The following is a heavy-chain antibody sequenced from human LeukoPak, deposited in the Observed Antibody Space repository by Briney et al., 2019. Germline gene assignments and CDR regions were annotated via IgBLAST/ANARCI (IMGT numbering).Heavy chain of an antibody. CDR2: IYYSGST. CDR3: ARQYSYGRNFDY. D-gene: IGHD5-18*01. J-gene: IGHJ4*02. CDR1: GGSISIYY. Sequence: SETLSLTCTVSGGSISIYYWSWIRQPPGKGLEWIGYIYYSGSTNYNPSLKSRVTISVDTSKNQFSLKLSSVTAADTAVYYCARQYSYGRNFDYWGQGTLVTVSS. V-gene: IGHV4-59*08.